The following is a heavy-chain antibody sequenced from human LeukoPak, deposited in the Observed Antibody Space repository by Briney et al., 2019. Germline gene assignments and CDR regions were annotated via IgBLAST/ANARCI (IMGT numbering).Heavy chain of an antibody. CDR3: ARDVKWEPRKYYYYGMDV. D-gene: IGHD1-26*01. J-gene: IGHJ6*02. CDR2: IYSGGST. Sequence: PGGSLRLSCAASGFTFSNVWMSWVRQAPGKGLEWVPVIYSGGSTYYADSVKGRFTISRDNSKNTLYLQMNSLRAEDTAVYYCARDVKWEPRKYYYYGMDVWGQGTTVTVSS. V-gene: IGHV3-66*01. CDR1: GFTFSNVW.